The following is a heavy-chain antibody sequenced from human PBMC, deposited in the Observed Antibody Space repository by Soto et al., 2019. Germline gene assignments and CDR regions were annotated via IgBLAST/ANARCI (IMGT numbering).Heavy chain of an antibody. V-gene: IGHV3-23*01. D-gene: IGHD6-13*01. Sequence: PAGSLRLSCAASGFTFSSYAMSWVRQAPGKGLEWVSAISGSGGSTYYADSVKGRFTISRDNSKNTPYLQMNSLRVEDTAVYYCAKLISPINDIATPGPDYWGQGTLVTVSS. CDR1: GFTFSSYA. J-gene: IGHJ4*02. CDR3: AKLISPINDIATPGPDY. CDR2: ISGSGGST.